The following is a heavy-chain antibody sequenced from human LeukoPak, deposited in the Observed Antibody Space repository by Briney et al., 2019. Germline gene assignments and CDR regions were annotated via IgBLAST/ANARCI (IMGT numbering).Heavy chain of an antibody. CDR3: ARVPGSRTINFDY. D-gene: IGHD1-26*01. J-gene: IGHJ4*02. CDR1: GGTFSIYA. V-gene: IGHV1-69*05. Sequence: GASVKVSCKASGGTFSIYAISWVRQAPGQGLEWMGGIIPIFGTANYAQKFQGRVTITRDTSASTAYMELSSLRSEDTAVYYCARVPGSRTINFDYWGQGTLVTVSS. CDR2: IIPIFGTA.